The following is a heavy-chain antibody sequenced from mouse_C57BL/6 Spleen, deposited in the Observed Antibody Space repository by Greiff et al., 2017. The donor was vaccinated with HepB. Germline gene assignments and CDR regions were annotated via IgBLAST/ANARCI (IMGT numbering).Heavy chain of an antibody. V-gene: IGHV1-50*01. CDR2: IDPSDSYT. CDR1: GYTFTSYW. J-gene: IGHJ2*01. D-gene: IGHD3-2*02. Sequence: QVQLQQPGAELVKPGASVKLSCKASGYTFTSYWMQWVKQRPGQGLEWIGEIDPSDSYTNYNQNFKGKATLTVDTSSSPAYIQLSSLTSEDSAVYYCARRQLRPYYFDYWGQGTTLTVSS. CDR3: ARRQLRPYYFDY.